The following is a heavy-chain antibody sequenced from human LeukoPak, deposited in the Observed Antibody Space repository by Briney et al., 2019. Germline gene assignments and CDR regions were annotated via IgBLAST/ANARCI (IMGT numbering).Heavy chain of an antibody. CDR1: GFVSSTYA. J-gene: IGHJ4*02. D-gene: IGHD1-1*01. CDR2: ISSSGDNT. Sequence: GGSLRLSCAASGFVSSTYAMGWVRQAPGKGLEWVSAISSSGDNTYYADSVKGQFIISRDNSKNTLDLQMNSLRAEDTAIYHCAKVKALDAVASYFDYWGQGTLVTVSS. CDR3: AKVKALDAVASYFDY. V-gene: IGHV3-23*01.